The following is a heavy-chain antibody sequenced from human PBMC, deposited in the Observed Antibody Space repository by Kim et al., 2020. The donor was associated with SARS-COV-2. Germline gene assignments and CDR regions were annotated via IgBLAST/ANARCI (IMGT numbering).Heavy chain of an antibody. V-gene: IGHV3-21*01. CDR2: ISSGIGNM. D-gene: IGHD2-2*01. J-gene: IGHJ3*02. CDR3: ARPRTSLSNDAFDI. CDR1: GFTFSSYS. Sequence: GGSLRLSCAASGFTFSSYSMNWVRQAPGKGLEWVSSISSGIGNMSYADSVEGRFTISRDNAKNSLFLQMNSLRAEDTAMYYCARPRTSLSNDAFDIWGQGTMVTVAS.